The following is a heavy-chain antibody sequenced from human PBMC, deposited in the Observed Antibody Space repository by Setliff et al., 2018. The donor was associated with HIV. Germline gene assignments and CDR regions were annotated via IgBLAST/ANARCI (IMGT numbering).Heavy chain of an antibody. D-gene: IGHD2-15*01. CDR1: GYTFTSYD. CDR2: MNPNSGNT. CDR3: ARVQRYCSGGSCLSDAFDI. V-gene: IGHV1-8*02. Sequence: GASVKVSCKASGYTFTSYDINWVRQATGQGLEWMGWMNPNSGNTGYAQKFQGRVTMTRNTSISTAYMELSSLSSEDTAVYYCARVQRYCSGGSCLSDAFDIWGQGTMVTVSS. J-gene: IGHJ3*02.